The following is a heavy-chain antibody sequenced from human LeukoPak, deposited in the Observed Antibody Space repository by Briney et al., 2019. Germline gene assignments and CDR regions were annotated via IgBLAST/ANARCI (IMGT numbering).Heavy chain of an antibody. Sequence: GGSLRLSCAPSGFTFRSYAMGWVRRAPGKGLEWVSAISGSGGSTYYADSMKGRFTISRDNSKDTLYLQISSLRGEDTAVYYLAGGTPGYWGQGTLVTVSS. CDR1: GFTFRSYA. J-gene: IGHJ4*02. V-gene: IGHV3-23*01. CDR2: ISGSGGST. D-gene: IGHD4-23*01. CDR3: AGGTPGY.